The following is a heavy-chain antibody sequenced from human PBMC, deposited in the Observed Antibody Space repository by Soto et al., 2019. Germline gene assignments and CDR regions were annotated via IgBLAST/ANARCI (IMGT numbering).Heavy chain of an antibody. CDR2: MNPNSGNT. D-gene: IGHD6-13*01. CDR1: GYTFTSYG. CDR3: AREHSSSWRFDY. Sequence: VKVSCKASGYTFTSYGISWVRQAPGQGLEWMGWMNPNSGNTGYAQKFQGRVTMTRNTSISTAYMELSSLRSEDTAVYYCAREHSSSWRFDYWGQGTLVTVSS. J-gene: IGHJ4*02. V-gene: IGHV1-8*02.